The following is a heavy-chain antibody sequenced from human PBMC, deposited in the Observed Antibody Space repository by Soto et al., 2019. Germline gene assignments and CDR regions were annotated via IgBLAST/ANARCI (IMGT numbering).Heavy chain of an antibody. D-gene: IGHD6-19*01. CDR3: AKERSSGWSFDY. Sequence: EVQLLESGGGLVQPGGSLRLSCAASGFTFSTSAMNWVRQAPGKGLEWVSGISGSGDSTYYADSVKGRFTVSRDNSKNTLYLQMNSLRGEDTAVFYCAKERSSGWSFDYWGQGTLVTVSP. J-gene: IGHJ4*02. CDR2: ISGSGDST. CDR1: GFTFSTSA. V-gene: IGHV3-23*01.